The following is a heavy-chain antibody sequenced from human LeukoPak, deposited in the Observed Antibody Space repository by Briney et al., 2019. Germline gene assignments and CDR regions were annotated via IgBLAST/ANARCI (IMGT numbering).Heavy chain of an antibody. V-gene: IGHV7-4-1*02. CDR3: ARDPHPYCTNGVCLSNYYYYMDV. CDR1: GYTFTSYA. Sequence: GASVKVSCTASGYTFTSYAMNWVRQAPGQGLEWMGWINTNTGNPTYAQGFTGRFVFSLDTSVSTAYLQISSLKAEDTAVYYCARDPHPYCTNGVCLSNYYYYMDVWGKGTTVTVSS. D-gene: IGHD2-8*01. J-gene: IGHJ6*03. CDR2: INTNTGNP.